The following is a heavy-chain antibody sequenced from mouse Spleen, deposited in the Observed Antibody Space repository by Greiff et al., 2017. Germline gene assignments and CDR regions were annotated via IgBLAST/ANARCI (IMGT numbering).Heavy chain of an antibody. CDR3: AKLGRDWYFDV. CDR2: ISNGGGST. Sequence: EVKVVESGGGLVQPGGSLKLSCAASGFTFSSYTMSWVRQTPEKRLEWVAYISNGGGSTYYPDTVKGRFTISRDNAKNTLYLQMSSLKSEDTAMYYCAKLGRDWYFDVWGAGTTVTVSS. CDR1: GFTFSSYT. D-gene: IGHD4-1*01. J-gene: IGHJ1*01. V-gene: IGHV5-12-2*01.